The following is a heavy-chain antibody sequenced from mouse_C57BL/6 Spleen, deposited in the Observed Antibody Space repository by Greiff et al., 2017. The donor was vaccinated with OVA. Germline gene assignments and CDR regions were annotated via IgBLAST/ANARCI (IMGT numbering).Heavy chain of an antibody. CDR1: GFTFSSYG. J-gene: IGHJ4*01. CDR3: ARQGEYAMDY. CDR2: ISSGGSYT. Sequence: EVMLVESGGDLVKPGGSLKLSCAASGFTFSSYGMSWVRQTPDKRLEWVATISSGGSYTYYPDSVKGRFTISRDNAKNTLYLQMSSLKSEDTAMYYCARQGEYAMDYWGQGTSGTVSS. V-gene: IGHV5-6*02.